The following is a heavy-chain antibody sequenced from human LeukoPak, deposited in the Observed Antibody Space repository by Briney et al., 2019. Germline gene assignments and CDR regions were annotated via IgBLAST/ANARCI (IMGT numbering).Heavy chain of an antibody. CDR3: AKGPDYSDYFDH. D-gene: IGHD4-11*01. V-gene: IGHV3-30*18. CDR2: ISYDGSNK. J-gene: IGHJ4*02. Sequence: GGSLRLSCAASGFTFSSYGMHWVRQAPGKGLEWVAVISYDGSNKYYADSVKGRFTISRDNSKNTLYLQMNSLRAEDTAVYYCAKGPDYSDYFDHWGQGTLVTVSS. CDR1: GFTFSSYG.